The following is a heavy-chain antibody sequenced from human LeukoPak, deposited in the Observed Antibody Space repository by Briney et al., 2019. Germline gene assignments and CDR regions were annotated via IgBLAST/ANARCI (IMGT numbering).Heavy chain of an antibody. CDR3: ARVLEDGYKQYYFGY. J-gene: IGHJ4*02. V-gene: IGHV4-31*03. CDR2: IYHSGSA. CDR1: GGSISSGGYY. Sequence: SETLSLTCTVSGGSISSGGYYWSWIRQHPGKGLEWIGYIYHSGSAYYNPSLKSRVTISVDTSKKQFSLRLSSVTAADTAVYYCARVLEDGYKQYYFGYWGQGTLVTVSS. D-gene: IGHD5-24*01.